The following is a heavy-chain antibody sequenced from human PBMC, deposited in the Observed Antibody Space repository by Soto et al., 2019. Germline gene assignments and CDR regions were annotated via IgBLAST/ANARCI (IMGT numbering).Heavy chain of an antibody. CDR1: GFTFSSYG. CDR2: IWYDGSNK. J-gene: IGHJ4*02. D-gene: IGHD2-15*01. V-gene: IGHV3-33*01. Sequence: QVQLVESGGGVVQPGRSLRLSCAASGFTFSSYGMHWVRQAPGKGLEWVAVIWYDGSNKYYADSVKGRFTISRDNSKNPLYLQMNSLRAEDTAVYYCARDPPEYCSGGGCYSGALDYWGQGTLVTVSS. CDR3: ARDPPEYCSGGGCYSGALDY.